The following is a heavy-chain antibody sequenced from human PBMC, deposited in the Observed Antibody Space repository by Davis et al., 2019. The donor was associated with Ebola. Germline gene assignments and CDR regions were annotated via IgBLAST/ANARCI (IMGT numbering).Heavy chain of an antibody. CDR3: ARMGNYYDSSGFRRLAFDI. V-gene: IGHV1-2*04. CDR2: INPNSGGT. D-gene: IGHD3-22*01. J-gene: IGHJ3*02. Sequence: AASVKVSCKASGGTFSSYAISWVRQAPGQGLEWMGWINPNSGGTNYAQKFQGWVTMTRDTSISTAYMELSRLRSDDTAVYYCARMGNYYDSSGFRRLAFDIWGQGTMVTVSS. CDR1: GGTFSSYA.